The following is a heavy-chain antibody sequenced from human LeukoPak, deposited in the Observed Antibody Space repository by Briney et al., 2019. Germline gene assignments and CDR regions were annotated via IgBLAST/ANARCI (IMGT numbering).Heavy chain of an antibody. CDR2: IYYSGST. J-gene: IGHJ4*02. V-gene: IGHV4-31*03. CDR3: ARARSAAGNFDY. Sequence: SQTLSLTCTVSGGSVSSGGYYWSWIRQHPGKGLEWIGYIYYSGSTYYNPSLKSRVTISADTSKNQFSLKLSSVTAADTAVYYCARARSAAGNFDYWGQGTLVTVSS. D-gene: IGHD6-13*01. CDR1: GGSVSSGGYY.